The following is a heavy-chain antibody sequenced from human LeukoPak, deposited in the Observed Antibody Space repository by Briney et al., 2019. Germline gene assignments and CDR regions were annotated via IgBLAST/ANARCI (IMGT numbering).Heavy chain of an antibody. CDR1: GASISSSDRY. CDR2: IYYSSIT. V-gene: IGHV4-39*01. CDR3: ARHQEGMVRGVLYYMDV. Sequence: SETLSLTCTVSGASISSSDRYWGWIRQPPGKGLEWIGSIYYSSITYHNPSLKSRVTISVDTSNNQFSLKMSSVTAADTAVYFCARHQEGMVRGVLYYMDVWGKGTTVIISS. D-gene: IGHD3-10*01. J-gene: IGHJ6*03.